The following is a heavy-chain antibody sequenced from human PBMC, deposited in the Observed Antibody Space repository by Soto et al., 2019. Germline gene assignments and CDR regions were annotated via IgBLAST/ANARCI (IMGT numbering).Heavy chain of an antibody. V-gene: IGHV4-31*03. CDR1: GGSISSGGYY. CDR2: IYYSGST. Sequence: QVQLQESGPGLVKPSQTLSLTCTVSGGSISSGGYYWSWIRQHQGKGLEWIGYIYYSGSTYYNPSLKSRVTLSVDTTKNRFSLKLSSVTAADTAVYYCARVWPQVDTAMVTDYYYYYYGIDVWGKGTTVTVSS. J-gene: IGHJ6*04. D-gene: IGHD5-18*01. CDR3: ARVWPQVDTAMVTDYYYYYYGIDV.